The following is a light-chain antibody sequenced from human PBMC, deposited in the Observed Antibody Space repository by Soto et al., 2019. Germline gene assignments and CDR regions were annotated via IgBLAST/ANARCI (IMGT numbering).Light chain of an antibody. Sequence: DIQMTQSPSSLSASVGDRVTITCRASESISRHLNWYQQKPGKAPNLLIYAASTLQNGVPSRFSGGGSGTDFTLTISSLQPEDFATYYCQQSYSTLSLSFGQGTRLEIK. V-gene: IGKV1-39*01. CDR3: QQSYSTLSLS. CDR1: ESISRH. CDR2: AAS. J-gene: IGKJ5*01.